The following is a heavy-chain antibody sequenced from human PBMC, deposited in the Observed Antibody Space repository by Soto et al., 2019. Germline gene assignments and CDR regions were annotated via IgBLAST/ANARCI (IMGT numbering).Heavy chain of an antibody. CDR2: INTAKDNT. V-gene: IGHV1-3*04. J-gene: IGHJ4*02. CDR1: GYTFTSYA. D-gene: IGHD6-13*01. Sequence: QVQLVQSGAEVKKPGASVKVSCKASGYTFTSYAIHWVSQAPGQRLEWMGWINTAKDNTKYSQKFQGRVTITRDTSASIVYMELSSLRSEDTDVYYCARGSSWSYFDYWGQGTLVTVSS. CDR3: ARGSSWSYFDY.